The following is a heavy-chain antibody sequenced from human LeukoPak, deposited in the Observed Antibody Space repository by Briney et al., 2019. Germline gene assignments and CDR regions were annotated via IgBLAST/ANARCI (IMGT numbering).Heavy chain of an antibody. CDR2: ISGSGGST. D-gene: IGHD3-3*01. V-gene: IGHV3-23*01. CDR1: GFTFSSYA. J-gene: IGHJ6*03. Sequence: GGSLRLSCAASGFTFSSYAMSWVRQAPGKGLEWVSAISGSGGSTYYADSVKGRFTISRDNSKNTLYLQMNSLRAEDTAVYYCAKMGSRFLYYYMDVWGKGTTVTVSS. CDR3: AKMGSRFLYYYMDV.